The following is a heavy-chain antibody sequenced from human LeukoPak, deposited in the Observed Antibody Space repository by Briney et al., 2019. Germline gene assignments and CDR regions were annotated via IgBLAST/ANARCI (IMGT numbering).Heavy chain of an antibody. CDR3: ATSHDNYLFDY. CDR2: ISTGGTI. CDR1: GFTFSSYS. J-gene: IGHJ4*02. V-gene: IGHV3-48*04. D-gene: IGHD4-11*01. Sequence: PGGSLRLSCAASGFTFSSYSMNWVRQAPGKGLEWVSYISTGGTIFYAGSVRGRFTISRDDAKNSLYLQMSSLRAEDTAVYYCATSHDNYLFDYWGQGTLVTVSS.